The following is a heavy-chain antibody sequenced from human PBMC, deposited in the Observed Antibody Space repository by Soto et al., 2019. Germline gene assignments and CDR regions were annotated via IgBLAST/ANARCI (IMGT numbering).Heavy chain of an antibody. D-gene: IGHD2-21*01. Sequence: GGSLRLSSAASGFTFANYAMNWVRQAPGKGLEWVSSIRGGGGSTFYADSVKGRFTVSRDNSKNTLYLQMNSLRAEDTAVYYCAKGFGISWQYYFDYWGQGTLVTVSS. CDR3: AKGFGISWQYYFDY. V-gene: IGHV3-23*01. J-gene: IGHJ4*02. CDR2: IRGGGGST. CDR1: GFTFANYA.